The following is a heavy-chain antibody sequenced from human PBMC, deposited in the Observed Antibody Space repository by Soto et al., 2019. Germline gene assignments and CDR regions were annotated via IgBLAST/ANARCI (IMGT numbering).Heavy chain of an antibody. CDR1: GFTFSSYG. Sequence: PGGSLRLSCAASGFTFSSYGMHWVRQAPGKGLEWVAVIWYDGSNKYYADSVKGRFTISRDNSKNTLYLQMNSLRSEDTAVYYCARDGGGYDSSGYCSTYFEYWGQGTLVTVAS. J-gene: IGHJ4*02. V-gene: IGHV3-33*01. D-gene: IGHD3-22*01. CDR2: IWYDGSNK. CDR3: ARDGGGYDSSGYCSTYFEY.